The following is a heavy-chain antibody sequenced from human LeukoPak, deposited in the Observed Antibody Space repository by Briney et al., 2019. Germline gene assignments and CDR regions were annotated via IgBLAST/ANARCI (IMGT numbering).Heavy chain of an antibody. Sequence: PGGSLRLSCAASGFTFSTHWIHWVRQAPGKGLVWVSQINGDASSTDYADSVKGRFTISRDNAKNTVYLQMNSLRADDTAVYYCAKDSGAFSFDYWGQGSLVTVSS. V-gene: IGHV3-74*01. J-gene: IGHJ4*02. D-gene: IGHD4-17*01. CDR3: AKDSGAFSFDY. CDR1: GFTFSTHW. CDR2: INGDASST.